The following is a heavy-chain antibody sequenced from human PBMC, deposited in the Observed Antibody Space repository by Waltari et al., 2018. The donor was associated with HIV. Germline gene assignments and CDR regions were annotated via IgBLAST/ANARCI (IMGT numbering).Heavy chain of an antibody. CDR1: GGSFSGYC. CDR3: VRGYAAAAPYYGLDV. Sequence: VRLESSATGPLKPSETRSLSCTVSGGSFSGYCWSWIRQFPERGLDWIVEVNHVGSAKYNPSLESRFSISVDTSRKQFYLKVRSVTAADTAVYYCVRGYAAAAPYYGLDVWGQGTAVSVSS. D-gene: IGHD6-13*01. CDR2: VNHVGSA. J-gene: IGHJ6*02. V-gene: IGHV4-34*02.